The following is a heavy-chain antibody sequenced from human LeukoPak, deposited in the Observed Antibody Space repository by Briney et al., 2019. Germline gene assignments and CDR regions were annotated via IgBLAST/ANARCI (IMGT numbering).Heavy chain of an antibody. Sequence: GASVKVSCKASGGTFSSYTISWVRQAPGQGLEWMGRIIPILGIANYAQKFQGRVTITVDKSTSTAYMELSSLRSEDTAVYYCARGSGLFRGTMIVVVTEPDYWGQETLVTVSS. J-gene: IGHJ4*02. CDR3: ARGSGLFRGTMIVVVTEPDY. CDR1: GGTFSSYT. V-gene: IGHV1-69*02. CDR2: IIPILGIA. D-gene: IGHD3-22*01.